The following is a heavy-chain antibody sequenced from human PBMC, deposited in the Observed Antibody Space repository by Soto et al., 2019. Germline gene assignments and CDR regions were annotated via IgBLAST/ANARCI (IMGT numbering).Heavy chain of an antibody. J-gene: IGHJ6*02. D-gene: IGHD6-19*01. Sequence: SETLSLTCTVSGGSISSSSYYWGWIRQPPGKGLEWIGSIYYSGSTHYNPSLKSRVTISVDTSKNQFSLKLSSVTAADTAVYYCARTGYSSGGVIGYYYYGMDVWGQGTTVTVSS. CDR1: GGSISSSSYY. CDR2: IYYSGST. V-gene: IGHV4-39*01. CDR3: ARTGYSSGGVIGYYYYGMDV.